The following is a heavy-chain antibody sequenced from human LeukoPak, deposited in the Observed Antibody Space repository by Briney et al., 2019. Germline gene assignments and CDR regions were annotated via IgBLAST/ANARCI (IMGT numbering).Heavy chain of an antibody. CDR3: ARGDIVVVPAAPGDAFDI. V-gene: IGHV4-4*07. CDR2: IYTSGST. CDR1: GGSISSYY. D-gene: IGHD2-2*01. J-gene: IGHJ3*02. Sequence: SETLSLTCTISGGSISSYYWSWIRQPAGKGLEWIGRIYTSGSTNYNPSLKSRVTMSVDTSKNQFSLKLSSVTAADTAVYYCARGDIVVVPAAPGDAFDIWGQGTMVTVSS.